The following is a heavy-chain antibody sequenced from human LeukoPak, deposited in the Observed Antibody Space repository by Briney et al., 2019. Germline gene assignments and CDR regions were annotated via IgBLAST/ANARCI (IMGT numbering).Heavy chain of an antibody. V-gene: IGHV4-59*01. Sequence: SETLSLTCTVSDDSISDYYRGWVWQPPGKGLEWIGYFHNSGTSTYNTSLKSRVTISADTSKNQFFLKLNSLTTADTAVYYCTRGAGWLIDYWGQGILVTVSS. CDR1: DDSISDYY. D-gene: IGHD3-16*01. CDR2: FHNSGTS. J-gene: IGHJ4*02. CDR3: TRGAGWLIDY.